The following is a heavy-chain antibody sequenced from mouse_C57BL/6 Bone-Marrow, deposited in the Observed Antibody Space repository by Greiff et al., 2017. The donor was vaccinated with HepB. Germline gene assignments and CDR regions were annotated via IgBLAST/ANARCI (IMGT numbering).Heavy chain of an antibody. Sequence: VKLVESGPGLVQPSQSLSITCTVSGFSLTSYGVHWVRQSPGKGLEWLGVIWRGGSTDYNAAFMSRLSITKDNSKSQVFFKMNSLQADDTAIYYCAPSANWDPFYAMDYWGQGTSVTVSS. CDR1: GFSLTSYG. CDR2: IWRGGST. J-gene: IGHJ4*01. D-gene: IGHD4-1*01. V-gene: IGHV2-5*01. CDR3: APSANWDPFYAMDY.